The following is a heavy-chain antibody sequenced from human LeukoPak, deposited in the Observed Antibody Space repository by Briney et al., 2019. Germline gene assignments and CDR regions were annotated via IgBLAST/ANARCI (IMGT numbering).Heavy chain of an antibody. J-gene: IGHJ4*02. CDR2: IDSDGNST. V-gene: IGHV3-74*01. Sequence: PGRSLRLSCAASGFSFSYYWMHWVRQAPGKGLVWVSRIDSDGNSTGYADSVKGRFTISRDNAKNTLYLQMNSLRAEDTAVYYCAIAIGPSSTWFHFDYWGQGTLVIVSS. D-gene: IGHD6-13*01. CDR1: GFSFSYYW. CDR3: AIAIGPSSTWFHFDY.